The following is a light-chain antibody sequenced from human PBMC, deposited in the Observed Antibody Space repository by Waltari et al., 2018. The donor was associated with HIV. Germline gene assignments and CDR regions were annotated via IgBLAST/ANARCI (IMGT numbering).Light chain of an antibody. J-gene: IGLJ2*01. CDR1: NIGSKS. CDR3: QVWDTNTDQYVI. CDR2: HDT. Sequence: SYLLTQSRSVSVAPGKTARITCGGQNIGSKSVNGYHQSPGQAPVVVIYHDTDRPSGIPDRFSGSNAEDTATLTIRRVEAGDEANYYCQVWDTNTDQYVIFGGGTNLAV. V-gene: IGLV3-21*01.